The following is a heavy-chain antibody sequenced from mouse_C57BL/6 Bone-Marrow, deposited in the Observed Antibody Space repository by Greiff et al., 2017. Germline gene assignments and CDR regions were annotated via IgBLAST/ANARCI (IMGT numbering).Heavy chain of an antibody. J-gene: IGHJ2*01. D-gene: IGHD2-1*01. Sequence: QVQLQQPGAELVMPGASVKLSCKASGYTFTSYWMHWVKQRPGQGLEWIGEIDPSDSYTNYNQKFKGKSTLTVDKSSSTAYMQLSSLTSEDSAVYYCARQDYGNSVLFDFWGTGTTLTVSS. V-gene: IGHV1-69*01. CDR3: ARQDYGNSVLFDF. CDR2: IDPSDSYT. CDR1: GYTFTSYW.